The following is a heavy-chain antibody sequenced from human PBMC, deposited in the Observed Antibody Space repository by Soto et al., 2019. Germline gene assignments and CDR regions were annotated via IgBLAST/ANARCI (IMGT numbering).Heavy chain of an antibody. J-gene: IGHJ3*02. Sequence: QVQLVQSGAEVKKPGSSVKVSCKASGGTFSSYAISWVRQAPGQGLEWMGGSIPIFGTANYAQEFQGIVTLTADESTSTAYMELSSLRAEDTAVYYCAVGPHCSGGSCYSGGAFDIWGQGTMVTVSS. CDR2: SIPIFGTA. D-gene: IGHD2-15*01. CDR1: GGTFSSYA. V-gene: IGHV1-69*01. CDR3: AVGPHCSGGSCYSGGAFDI.